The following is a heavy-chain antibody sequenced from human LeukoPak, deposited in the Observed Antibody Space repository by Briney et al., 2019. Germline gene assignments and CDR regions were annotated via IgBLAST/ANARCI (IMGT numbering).Heavy chain of an antibody. CDR2: IYYSGST. J-gene: IGHJ4*02. V-gene: IGHV4-39*07. D-gene: IGHD6-19*01. CDR1: GGSISSSSYY. CDR3: VRGAGWYPY. Sequence: TASETLSLTCTVSGGSISSSSYYWGWIRQPPGKGLEWIGSIYYSGSTYYNPSLKSRVTISVDTSNNQFSLKLNSVTAADTAVYYCVRGAGWYPYWGQGTLVTVSS.